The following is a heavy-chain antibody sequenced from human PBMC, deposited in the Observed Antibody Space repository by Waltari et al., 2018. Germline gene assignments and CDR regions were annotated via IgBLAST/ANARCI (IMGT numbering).Heavy chain of an antibody. CDR3: AKGGGATGFDY. CDR2: INAGNGNT. Sequence: QVQLVQSGAEVKKPGASVKVSCKASGYTFTSYAMHWVRQAPGQRLEWMGWINAGNGNTKYSQKVQGRVTITRDTSASTAYMELSSLRSEDTAVYYCAKGGGATGFDYWGQGTLVTVSS. V-gene: IGHV1-3*01. J-gene: IGHJ4*02. D-gene: IGHD1-26*01. CDR1: GYTFTSYA.